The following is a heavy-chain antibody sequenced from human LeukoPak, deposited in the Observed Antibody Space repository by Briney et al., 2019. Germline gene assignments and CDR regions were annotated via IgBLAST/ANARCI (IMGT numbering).Heavy chain of an antibody. CDR2: INTNTGNP. Sequence: ASVKVSCKASGYTFTSYAMNWVRQAPGQGLEWVGWINTNTGNPTYAQGFTGRFVFSLDTSVSTAYLQINSLKAEDTAVYYCARGSFLCGGDCYDDWGQGTLVTVSS. CDR1: GYTFTSYA. V-gene: IGHV7-4-1*02. CDR3: ARGSFLCGGDCYDD. D-gene: IGHD2-21*01. J-gene: IGHJ4*02.